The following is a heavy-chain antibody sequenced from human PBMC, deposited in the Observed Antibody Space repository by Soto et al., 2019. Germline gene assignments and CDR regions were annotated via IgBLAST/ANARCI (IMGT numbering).Heavy chain of an antibody. CDR3: AAAVRNEGMVVGTTFHS. D-gene: IGHD1-26*01. J-gene: IGHJ4*02. CDR2: FDPEDGDT. V-gene: IGHV1-24*01. CDR1: GYTLSDLS. Sequence: QVQLEQSGAEVKKAGASVKVSCKVSGYTLSDLSVHWVRLTPGRGLEWMGGFDPEDGDTIYAQKFQGRVTMTEDTSTDPAYMELSSQRSEDTAISHCAAAVRNEGMVVGTTFHSWGQGTLVTVAS.